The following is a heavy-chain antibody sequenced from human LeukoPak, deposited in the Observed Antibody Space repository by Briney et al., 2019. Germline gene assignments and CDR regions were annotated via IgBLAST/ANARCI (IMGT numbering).Heavy chain of an antibody. J-gene: IGHJ4*02. CDR1: FNLTNVW. CDR2: IPSKADGGAA. Sequence: GGSLRLSCVASFNLTNVWMSWVRQAPGKGLEWVGRIPSKADGGAADYAAPVKGKFTISRDDPKNTVYLQMNSLKTEDTAVYYCVTDYLQGEMATIRVNYWGQGTLVTVSS. D-gene: IGHD5-24*01. CDR3: VTDYLQGEMATIRVNY. V-gene: IGHV3-15*01.